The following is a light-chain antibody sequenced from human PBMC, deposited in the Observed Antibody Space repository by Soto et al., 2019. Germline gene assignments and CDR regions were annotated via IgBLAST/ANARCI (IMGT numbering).Light chain of an antibody. Sequence: QSVLTQPPRVSAAPGQKVTISWAGSSANIGGNSVSWYQQLPGTAPKLLIYDDNKRPSGIPDRFSGSKSGTSATLGITGFQTGDEADYYCGSWDSRLSAYVFGTGTKVNVL. CDR3: GSWDSRLSAYV. J-gene: IGLJ1*01. V-gene: IGLV1-51*01. CDR2: DDN. CDR1: SANIGGNS.